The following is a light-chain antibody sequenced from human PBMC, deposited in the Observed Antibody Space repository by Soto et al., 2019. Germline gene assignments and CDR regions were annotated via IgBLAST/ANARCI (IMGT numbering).Light chain of an antibody. Sequence: NQMSLSASALSASVGDGVTIACRASQGSRNDLGWYQQKPGKAPKLLIYAASRLQSGVPSRFSGGGSGTDFSLTISNLQSDDCAPYYCQQYENYWTFGQGTKVDI. J-gene: IGKJ1*01. CDR3: QQYENYWT. V-gene: IGKV1-6*01. CDR1: QGSRND. CDR2: AAS.